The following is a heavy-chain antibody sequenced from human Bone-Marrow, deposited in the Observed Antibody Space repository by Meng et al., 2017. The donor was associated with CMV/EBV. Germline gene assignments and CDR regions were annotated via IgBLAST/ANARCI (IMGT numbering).Heavy chain of an antibody. V-gene: IGHV4-34*01. CDR2: INHSGST. Sequence: VQLLQWGVGLLKPSDPLLPTCVVYGGSFSGYYWCWIRQPPGKGLEWIEEINHSGSTNYNPSLKSRVTISVDTSKDQFSLKLSSVTAADTAVYYCARGGVVVNGAPFDYWGQGTLVTVSS. J-gene: IGHJ4*02. D-gene: IGHD3-22*01. CDR3: ARGGVVVNGAPFDY. CDR1: GGSFSGYY.